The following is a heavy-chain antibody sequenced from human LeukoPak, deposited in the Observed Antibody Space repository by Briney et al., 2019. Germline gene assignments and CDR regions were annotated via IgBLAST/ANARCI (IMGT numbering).Heavy chain of an antibody. J-gene: IGHJ4*02. V-gene: IGHV3-30-3*01. CDR2: ISYDGSNK. CDR1: GFTFSSYA. Sequence: GGSLRLSCAASGFTFSSYAMHWVRQAPGKGLEWVAVISYDGSNKYYADSVKGRFTISRDNSKNTLYLQMNSLRAEDTAVYYCAKDSGVYYYDSSGYYDYWGQGTLVTVSS. D-gene: IGHD3-22*01. CDR3: AKDSGVYYYDSSGYYDY.